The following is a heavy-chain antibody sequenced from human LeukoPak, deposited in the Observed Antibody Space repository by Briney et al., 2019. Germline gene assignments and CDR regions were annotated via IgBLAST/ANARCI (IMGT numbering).Heavy chain of an antibody. CDR1: GFTVSSNY. CDR2: INLDGSEK. D-gene: IGHD3-10*01. Sequence: PGGSLRLSCAASGFTVSSNYMSWVRQAPGKGLEWVANINLDGSEKYYVDSVKGRFTISRDNSKNSLYLQMNNLRAEDTAVYYCARDRGHYYGSGSYSQYWYFDLWGRGTLVTVSS. CDR3: ARDRGHYYGSGSYSQYWYFDL. V-gene: IGHV3-7*01. J-gene: IGHJ2*01.